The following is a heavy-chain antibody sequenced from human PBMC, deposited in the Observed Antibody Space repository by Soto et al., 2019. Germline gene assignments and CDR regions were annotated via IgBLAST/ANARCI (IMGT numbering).Heavy chain of an antibody. Sequence: SETLSLTCTVSGGSISSYYCSWIRQAAGKGLEWIGRIHTSGSPNYNPSLKSRVTMSADTSKNQFSLKLTSVTAADTAVYYCATGGTYFDSWGQGALVTVAS. J-gene: IGHJ4*02. V-gene: IGHV4-4*07. CDR3: ATGGTYFDS. CDR2: IHTSGSP. CDR1: GGSISSYY.